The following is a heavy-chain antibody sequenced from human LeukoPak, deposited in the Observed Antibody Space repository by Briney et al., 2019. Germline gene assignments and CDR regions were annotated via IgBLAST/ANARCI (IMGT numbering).Heavy chain of an antibody. Sequence: LPGGSLRLSCAASGFTFSGSAMHWVRQASGKGLEWVGRIRSKANSYATAYAASVKGGFTISRDDSKNTAYLQMNSLKTEDTAVYYCTRHYYDSSGYSDYWGQGTLVTVSS. CDR1: GFTFSGSA. V-gene: IGHV3-73*01. CDR2: IRSKANSYAT. J-gene: IGHJ4*02. CDR3: TRHYYDSSGYSDY. D-gene: IGHD3-22*01.